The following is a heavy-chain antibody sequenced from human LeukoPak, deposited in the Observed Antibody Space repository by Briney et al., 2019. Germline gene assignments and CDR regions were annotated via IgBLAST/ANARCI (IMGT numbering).Heavy chain of an antibody. CDR1: GFTFSSYG. D-gene: IGHD2-2*01. V-gene: IGHV3-30*18. CDR3: AKDVVPAAIDWFDP. CDR2: ISYDGSDK. Sequence: QPGGSLRLSCEASGFTFSSYGMHWVRQAPGGGLEWVAVISYDGSDKKYGDSAKGRFTISRDNSKNTLYLQMNSLRAEDTAVYYCAKDVVPAAIDWFDPWGQGTLVTVSS. J-gene: IGHJ5*02.